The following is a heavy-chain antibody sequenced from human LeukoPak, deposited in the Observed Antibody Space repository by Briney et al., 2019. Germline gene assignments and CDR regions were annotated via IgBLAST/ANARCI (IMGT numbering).Heavy chain of an antibody. D-gene: IGHD3-22*01. V-gene: IGHV1-69*13. CDR3: ARASGYYDSSGYHAAIDY. CDR2: IIPILGTA. J-gene: IGHJ4*02. CDR1: GGTFSSYA. Sequence: SVKVSCKASGGTFSSYAISWVRQAPGQGLEWMGGIIPILGTANYAQKFQGRVTITADESTSTAYMELSSLRSEDTAVYYCARASGYYDSSGYHAAIDYWGQGTLVTVSS.